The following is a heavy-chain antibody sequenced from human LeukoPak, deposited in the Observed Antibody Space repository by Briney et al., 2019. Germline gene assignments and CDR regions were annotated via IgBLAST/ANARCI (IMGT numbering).Heavy chain of an antibody. D-gene: IGHD1-26*01. CDR3: AKRERGTYYFDY. CDR2: ISGSGPGT. J-gene: IGHJ4*02. Sequence: GGSLRLSCAASGFTFSNYAMSWVRQAPGKGLDWVSTISGSGPGTYYAESAKGRFTISRDNSKNTLFLQMNSLRVEDTAVYYCAKRERGTYYFDYWGQGTLVTVSS. V-gene: IGHV3-23*01. CDR1: GFTFSNYA.